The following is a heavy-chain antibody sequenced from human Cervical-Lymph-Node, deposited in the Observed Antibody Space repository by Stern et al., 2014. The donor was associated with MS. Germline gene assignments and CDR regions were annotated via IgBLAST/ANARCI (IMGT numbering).Heavy chain of an antibody. Sequence: VQLVQSGAEVKKPGSSVKVSCKASGGTFSSYAINWVRQAPGQGLEWMGDIIPIFDIANYAQEFQGRVTITADKSTSTAYMELSSLRSEDTAVYYCAREIHPVAATPCAFDIWGQGTMVTVSS. CDR3: AREIHPVAATPCAFDI. V-gene: IGHV1-69*17. CDR2: IIPIFDIA. J-gene: IGHJ3*02. CDR1: GGTFSSYA. D-gene: IGHD2-15*01.